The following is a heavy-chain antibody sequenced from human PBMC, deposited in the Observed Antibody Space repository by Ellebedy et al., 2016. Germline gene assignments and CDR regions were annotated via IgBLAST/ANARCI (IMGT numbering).Heavy chain of an antibody. V-gene: IGHV4-34*01. D-gene: IGHD2/OR15-2a*01. Sequence: SQTLSLTCXVYGVSFSDYYWSWIRQPPGKGLEWIGEIHHSGFTKYNPSLRSRVTISGDTSKNQFSLKLNSVTAADTAIYYCARHQNRAFDVWGQGTMVTVSS. CDR3: ARHQNRAFDV. CDR1: GVSFSDYY. CDR2: IHHSGFT. J-gene: IGHJ3*01.